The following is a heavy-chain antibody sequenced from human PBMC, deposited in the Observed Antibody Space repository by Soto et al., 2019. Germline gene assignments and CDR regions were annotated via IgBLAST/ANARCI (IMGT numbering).Heavy chain of an antibody. CDR3: ARAPLSCSSTSCYDSGAFDY. Sequence: GASVKVSCKASGGTFSSYTISWVRQAPGQGLEWMGRIIPILGIANYAQKFQGRVTITADKSTSTAYMELSSLRSEDTAVYYCARAPLSCSSTSCYDSGAFDYWGQGTLVTVSS. J-gene: IGHJ4*02. D-gene: IGHD2-2*01. CDR1: GGTFSSYT. CDR2: IIPILGIA. V-gene: IGHV1-69*02.